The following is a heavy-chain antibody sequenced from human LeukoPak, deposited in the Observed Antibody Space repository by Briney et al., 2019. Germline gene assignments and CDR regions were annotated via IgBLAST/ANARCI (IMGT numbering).Heavy chain of an antibody. J-gene: IGHJ3*01. CDR2: FSGSGCST. CDR1: GFTFCIFA. Sequence: GGSVTLSCAASGFTFCIFAMMWLRQAPGKGREWFLHFSGSGCSTLHAVSVKGRFTISRENSKNTLYLKRHPLSAGDTPVFYCAKTRASGVVSDAFDLWGQGPMVTVPS. CDR3: AKTRASGVVSDAFDL. D-gene: IGHD3-3*01. V-gene: IGHV3-23*01.